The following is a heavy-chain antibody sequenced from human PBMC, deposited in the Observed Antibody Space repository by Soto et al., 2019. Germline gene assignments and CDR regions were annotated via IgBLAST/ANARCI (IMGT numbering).Heavy chain of an antibody. CDR3: ARDQVAANVHYYGMDV. Sequence: GASVKVSCKASGGTFSSYAMSWVRQAPGQGLEWMGGIIPIFGTANYAQKFQGRVTITADESTSTAYMELSSLRSEDTAVYYCARDQVAANVHYYGMDVWGQGTTVTVSS. D-gene: IGHD2-15*01. J-gene: IGHJ6*02. CDR2: IIPIFGTA. CDR1: GGTFSSYA. V-gene: IGHV1-69*13.